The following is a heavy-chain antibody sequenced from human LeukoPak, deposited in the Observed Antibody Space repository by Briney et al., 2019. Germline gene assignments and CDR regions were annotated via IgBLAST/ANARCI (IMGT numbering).Heavy chain of an antibody. CDR1: GFTFSSSW. D-gene: IGHD3-10*01. CDR3: ARPYYYGSGSPNSDY. V-gene: IGHV3-7*01. Sequence: SGGSLRLSCAASGFTFSSSWMSWVRQAPGKGLEWVANIKQDGSEKYYVDSVKGRFTISRDNAKNSLYLQMNSLSAEDTAVYYCARPYYYGSGSPNSDYWGQGGLIVVSS. CDR2: IKQDGSEK. J-gene: IGHJ4*02.